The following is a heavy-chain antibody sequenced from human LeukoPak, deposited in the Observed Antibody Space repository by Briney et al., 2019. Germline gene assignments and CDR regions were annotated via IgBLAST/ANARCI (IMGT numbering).Heavy chain of an antibody. CDR3: ARVSGITMIVVVQSDGFDI. D-gene: IGHD3-22*01. Sequence: SETLSLTCTVSGYSISSGYYWGWIRQSPGKGLEWIANMYHSGLIYYNPSLKSRITISMDMSKNQLSLKLRSVTAADTAVYYCARVSGITMIVVVQSDGFDIWGQGTMVSVSS. J-gene: IGHJ3*02. CDR2: MYHSGLI. V-gene: IGHV4-38-2*02. CDR1: GYSISSGYY.